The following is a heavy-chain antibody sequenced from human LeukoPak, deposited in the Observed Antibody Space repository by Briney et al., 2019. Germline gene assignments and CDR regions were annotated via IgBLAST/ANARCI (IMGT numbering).Heavy chain of an antibody. CDR3: ARGTVLMHYATFDS. D-gene: IGHD2-8*01. Sequence: PSETLSLTCAVSGGSFSGYYWTWIRQSPGKGLEWIGEIIHSGRTNYSPSLESRVTLSVGTPNNQFSLKLNSVTAADTAVYYCARGTVLMHYATFDSWGQGTLVTVSS. CDR1: GGSFSGYY. J-gene: IGHJ4*02. V-gene: IGHV4-34*12. CDR2: IIHSGRT.